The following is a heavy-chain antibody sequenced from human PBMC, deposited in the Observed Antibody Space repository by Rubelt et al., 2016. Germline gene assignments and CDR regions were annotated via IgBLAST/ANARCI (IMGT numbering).Heavy chain of an antibody. CDR3: ARIRAPRITGMTDGDAFDI. CDR1: GGSISSGGYS. D-gene: IGHD1-20*01. V-gene: IGHV4-30-2*01. Sequence: QLQLQESGSGLVKPSQTLSLTCAVSGGSISSGGYSWSWIRQPPGKGLEWIGYIYHSGSTYYNPSLKGRVTISVDRSKNQFSLKLSSVTAADTAVYYCARIRAPRITGMTDGDAFDIWGQGTMVTVSS. J-gene: IGHJ3*02. CDR2: IYHSGST.